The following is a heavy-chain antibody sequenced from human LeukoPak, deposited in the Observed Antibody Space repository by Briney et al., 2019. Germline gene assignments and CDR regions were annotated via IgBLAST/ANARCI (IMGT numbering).Heavy chain of an antibody. CDR3: ACLTTADAFDI. V-gene: IGHV4-39*07. D-gene: IGHD3-22*01. Sequence: SETLSLTCTVSGGSISSSSYYWGWVRQPPGKGLEWIGSIHYTGSTYYNPSLKSRVTISVDKSKNQFSLKLSSVTAADTAVYYCACLTTADAFDIWGQGTMVTVSS. CDR2: IHYTGST. CDR1: GGSISSSSYY. J-gene: IGHJ3*02.